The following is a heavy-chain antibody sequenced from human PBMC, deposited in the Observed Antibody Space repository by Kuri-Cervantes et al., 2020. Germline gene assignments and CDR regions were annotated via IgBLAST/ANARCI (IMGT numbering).Heavy chain of an antibody. CDR3: AKGPHRKQQLVVYWYFDL. D-gene: IGHD6-13*01. Sequence: GGSLRLSCAASGFTFDDYAMHWVRQAPGKGLERVSGISWNSGSIGYADSVKGRFTISRDNAKNSLYLQMNSLRAEDTALYYCAKGPHRKQQLVVYWYFDLWGRGTLVTVSS. V-gene: IGHV3-9*01. CDR2: ISWNSGSI. J-gene: IGHJ2*01. CDR1: GFTFDDYA.